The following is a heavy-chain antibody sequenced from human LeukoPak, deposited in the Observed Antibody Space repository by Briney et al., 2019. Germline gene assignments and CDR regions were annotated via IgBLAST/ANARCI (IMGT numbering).Heavy chain of an antibody. J-gene: IGHJ4*02. Sequence: PSETLSLTCAVSGGSISSSNWWSWVRQPPGKGLEWIGEIFHSGITNYNPSLQSRVTISVDKSKNQFSLKLTSMSAADTAMYYCARALGYCGGGTCNNHFYYFDYWGQGALVTVSS. D-gene: IGHD2-15*01. CDR3: ARALGYCGGGTCNNHFYYFDY. V-gene: IGHV4-4*02. CDR2: IFHSGIT. CDR1: GGSISSSNW.